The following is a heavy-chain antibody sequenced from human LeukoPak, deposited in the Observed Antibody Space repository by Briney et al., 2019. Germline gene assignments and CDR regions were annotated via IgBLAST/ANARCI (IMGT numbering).Heavy chain of an antibody. CDR2: ISSSSSAI. Sequence: GGSLRLSCAASGFTFSSYSMNWVRQAPGKGLEWVSYISSSSSAIYYADSVKGRFTISRDNAKNSLYLQMNSLRAEDTAVYYCAKFYGDYVGDFDYWGQGTLVTVSS. V-gene: IGHV3-48*01. CDR3: AKFYGDYVGDFDY. D-gene: IGHD4-17*01. J-gene: IGHJ4*02. CDR1: GFTFSSYS.